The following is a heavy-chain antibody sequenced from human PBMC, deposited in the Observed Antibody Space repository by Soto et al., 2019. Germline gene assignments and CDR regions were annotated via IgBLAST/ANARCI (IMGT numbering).Heavy chain of an antibody. J-gene: IGHJ6*02. Sequence: QVPLVESGGGVVQPGRSLRLSCAAATFTLSTYGMHWVRQAPGKGLEWVAVISYDGNNKYYADSVKGRFTISRDNSRNTLSLQMNSLTTEDTAVYYCARGAEYQVLSRDYFYGMDVWGQGIMVTVSS. CDR1: TFTLSTYG. D-gene: IGHD2-2*01. V-gene: IGHV3-30*03. CDR3: ARGAEYQVLSRDYFYGMDV. CDR2: ISYDGNNK.